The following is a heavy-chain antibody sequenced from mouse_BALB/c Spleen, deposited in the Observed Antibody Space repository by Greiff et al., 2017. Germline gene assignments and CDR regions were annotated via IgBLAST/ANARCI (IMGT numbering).Heavy chain of an antibody. Sequence: EVKLQESGPELVKPGASVKMSCKASGYTFTSYVMHWVKQKPGQGLEWIGYINPYNDGTKYNEKFKGKATLTSDKSSSTAYMELSSLTSEDSAVYYSARRDYYGSSDAMDYWGQGTSVTVSS. CDR3: ARRDYYGSSDAMDY. D-gene: IGHD1-1*01. CDR2: INPYNDGT. CDR1: GYTFTSYV. J-gene: IGHJ4*01. V-gene: IGHV1-14*01.